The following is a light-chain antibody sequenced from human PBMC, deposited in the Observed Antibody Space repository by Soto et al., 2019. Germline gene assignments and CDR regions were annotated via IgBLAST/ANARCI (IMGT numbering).Light chain of an antibody. Sequence: QSVVTQPPSVSGAPGQRVTISCTGTSSNIGSGYDVHWYQHLPGTAPKLLIYGNTIRPSGVPDRFSGSKSGTSASLAITGLQAEDEADYYCQSYERSLRGYVFGTGTKVTVL. CDR3: QSYERSLRGYV. J-gene: IGLJ1*01. V-gene: IGLV1-40*01. CDR2: GNT. CDR1: SSNIGSGYD.